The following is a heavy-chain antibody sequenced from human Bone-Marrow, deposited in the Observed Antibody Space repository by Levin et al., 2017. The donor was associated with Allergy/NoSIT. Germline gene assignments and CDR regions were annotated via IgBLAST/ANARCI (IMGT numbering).Heavy chain of an antibody. V-gene: IGHV3-49*03. D-gene: IGHD2-2*01. Sequence: GESLKISCTASGFTFGDYAMSWFRQAPGKGLEWVGFIRSKAYGGTTEYAASVKGRFTISRDDSKSIAYLQMNSLKTEDTAVYYCTRALDIVVVPAANRGYFDYWGQGTLVTVSS. CDR2: IRSKAYGGTT. CDR1: GFTFGDYA. J-gene: IGHJ4*02. CDR3: TRALDIVVVPAANRGYFDY.